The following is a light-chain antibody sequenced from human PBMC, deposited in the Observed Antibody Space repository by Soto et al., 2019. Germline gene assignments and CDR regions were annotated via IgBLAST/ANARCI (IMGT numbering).Light chain of an antibody. Sequence: AVQVTQSPSSLSASVGDRVTITCRASQGIGNDLGWYQQKPGKAPKLLIYAASTLQSGVPSRFSGSESGTDFTLTISSLQPEDFATYYCQQYNSYSPLTFAGGTKVAIK. CDR1: QGIGND. CDR3: QQYNSYSPLT. J-gene: IGKJ4*01. V-gene: IGKV1-6*01. CDR2: AAS.